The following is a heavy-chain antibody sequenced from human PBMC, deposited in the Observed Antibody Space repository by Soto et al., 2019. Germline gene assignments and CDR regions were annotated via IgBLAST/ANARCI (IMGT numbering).Heavy chain of an antibody. CDR2: ISSSSSYI. J-gene: IGHJ5*02. V-gene: IGHV3-21*01. D-gene: IGHD3-3*01. Sequence: PGGSLRLSCAASGFTFSSYSMNWVRQAPGKGLEWVSSISSSSSYIYYADSVKGRFTISRDNAKNSLYLQMNSLRAEDTAVYYCARDLYDFWSGSPTYNWFDPWGQGTLVTVSS. CDR3: ARDLYDFWSGSPTYNWFDP. CDR1: GFTFSSYS.